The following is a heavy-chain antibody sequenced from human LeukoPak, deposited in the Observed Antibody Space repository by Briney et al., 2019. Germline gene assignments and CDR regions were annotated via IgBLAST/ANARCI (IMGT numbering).Heavy chain of an antibody. Sequence: SETLSLTCTVSGGSISSFYWSWIRQPPGRGLEWIGYIYYSGSTNSNPSLKSRVTISVDTSKNQFSLKLTSVTAADTAVYYCARVFDGSGSYLDYWGQGTLVTVSS. J-gene: IGHJ4*02. CDR3: ARVFDGSGSYLDY. CDR1: GGSISSFY. D-gene: IGHD3-10*01. V-gene: IGHV4-59*08. CDR2: IYYSGST.